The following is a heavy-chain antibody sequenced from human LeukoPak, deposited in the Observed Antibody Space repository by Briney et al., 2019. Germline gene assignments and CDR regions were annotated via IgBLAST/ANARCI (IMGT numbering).Heavy chain of an antibody. Sequence: PGGSMRLSCAASGFTFDDYGMSWVRQAPGKGLEWVANIKQDGSEKYYVDSVKGRFTISRDNAKNSLYLQMNSLRAEDTAVYYCARPNWGDFDYWGQGTLVTVSS. CDR2: IKQDGSEK. CDR3: ARPNWGDFDY. J-gene: IGHJ4*02. CDR1: GFTFDDYG. D-gene: IGHD7-27*01. V-gene: IGHV3-7*01.